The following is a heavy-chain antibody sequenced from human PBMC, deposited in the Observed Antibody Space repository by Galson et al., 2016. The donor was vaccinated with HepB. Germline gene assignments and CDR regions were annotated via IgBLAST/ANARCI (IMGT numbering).Heavy chain of an antibody. CDR1: GYTFINYF. D-gene: IGHD5-18*01. J-gene: IGHJ4*02. Sequence: SVKVSCKASGYTFINYFLHWVRQAPGQGPEWMGIINPSSGGSANFAQKFQGRVSMTSDRSTSTVYMERSSLTSEDTAVYYCARDNGYSYGYWDYWGQGTRVTVSS. V-gene: IGHV1-46*01. CDR2: INPSSGGSA. CDR3: ARDNGYSYGYWDY.